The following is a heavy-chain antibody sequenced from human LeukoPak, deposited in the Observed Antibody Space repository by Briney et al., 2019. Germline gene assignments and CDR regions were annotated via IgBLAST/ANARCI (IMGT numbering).Heavy chain of an antibody. D-gene: IGHD3-22*01. CDR2: IYSGGST. Sequence: GGSLRLSCAASGFTVSSNYMSWVRQAPGKGLEWVSVIYSGGSTYYADSVKGRFTISRDNSKNTLYLQMNSLRAEDTAVYYCASLYYYDSSGSFNSDYWGQGTLVTVSS. CDR1: GFTVSSNY. V-gene: IGHV3-53*01. CDR3: ASLYYYDSSGSFNSDY. J-gene: IGHJ4*02.